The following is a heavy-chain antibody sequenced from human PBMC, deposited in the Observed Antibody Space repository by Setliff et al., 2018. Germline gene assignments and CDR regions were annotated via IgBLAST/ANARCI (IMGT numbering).Heavy chain of an antibody. Sequence: ASVNVSCKASGYSFIDYYIHWVRQAPGQGPEWMGRVNPKNGGILYSQKFEGRVSMTGDRTISTVYMDLRSLTFDDTAVYYCARPRSNYNRGAFSIWGQGTMVTVS. V-gene: IGHV1-2*06. CDR3: ARPRSNYNRGAFSI. D-gene: IGHD3-10*01. CDR2: VNPKNGGI. J-gene: IGHJ3*02. CDR1: GYSFIDYY.